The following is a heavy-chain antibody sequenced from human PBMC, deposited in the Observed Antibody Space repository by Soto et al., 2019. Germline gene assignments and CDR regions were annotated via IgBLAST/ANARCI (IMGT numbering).Heavy chain of an antibody. J-gene: IGHJ6*02. V-gene: IGHV1-69*13. CDR1: GGRFSSCA. Sequence: ASVKVCWKASGGRFSSCAIRWVRQAPEHGLEWMGGIIPIFGTANYAQKLQGRVTITADESTSTAYMELSSLRSEDTAVYYCARCLKEKYYYYGMDVWRQGTTVTVSS. CDR3: ARCLKEKYYYYGMDV. CDR2: IIPIFGTA.